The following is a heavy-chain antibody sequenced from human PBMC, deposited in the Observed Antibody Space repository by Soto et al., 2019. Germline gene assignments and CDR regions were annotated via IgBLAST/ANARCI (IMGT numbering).Heavy chain of an antibody. J-gene: IGHJ6*03. D-gene: IGHD3-3*01. CDR3: ARGFLEWSPPYYYYMDV. V-gene: IGHV1-8*01. CDR1: GYTFTSYD. CDR2: MNPNSGNT. Sequence: ASVKVSCKASGYTFTSYDINWVRQATGQGLEWMGWMNPNSGNTGYAQKFQGRVTMTRNTSIRTAYMELSSLRSEDTAVYYCARGFLEWSPPYYYYMDVWGKGTTVTVSS.